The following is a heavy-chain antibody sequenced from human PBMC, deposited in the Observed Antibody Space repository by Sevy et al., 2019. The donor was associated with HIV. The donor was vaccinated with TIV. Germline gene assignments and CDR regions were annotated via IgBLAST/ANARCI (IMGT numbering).Heavy chain of an antibody. CDR1: GFAFSSHA. Sequence: GGSLRLSCAASGFAFSSHAMHWVRQAPGKGLEWVAVISYEGTETFYAASVEGRFTITRDNSKNMLSLQIHGLRPEDTAVYYCARDGGYSIKWYPLYWGHGTLVTVSS. J-gene: IGHJ4*01. V-gene: IGHV3-30-3*01. D-gene: IGHD6-13*01. CDR2: ISYEGTET. CDR3: ARDGGYSIKWYPLY.